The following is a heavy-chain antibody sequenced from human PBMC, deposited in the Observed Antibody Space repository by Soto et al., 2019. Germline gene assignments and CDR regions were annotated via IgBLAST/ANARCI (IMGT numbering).Heavy chain of an antibody. Sequence: GASVKVSCKASGYTFTSYGISWVRQAPGQGLEWMGWISAYNGNTNYAQKLQGRVTMTTDTSTSTAYMELRSLRSDDTAVYYCARDRGIAAAEGWFDPWGQGTLVTVSS. D-gene: IGHD6-13*01. J-gene: IGHJ5*02. CDR3: ARDRGIAAAEGWFDP. CDR1: GYTFTSYG. CDR2: ISAYNGNT. V-gene: IGHV1-18*01.